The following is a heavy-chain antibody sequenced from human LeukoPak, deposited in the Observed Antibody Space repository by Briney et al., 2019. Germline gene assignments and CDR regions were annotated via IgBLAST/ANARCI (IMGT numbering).Heavy chain of an antibody. CDR1: GFAFSSYG. CDR2: IWYDGSNK. Sequence: GGSLRLSCAASGFAFSSYGLHWVRQAPGKGLEWVALIWYDGSNKYYADSVKGRFTISRDNSKNTLHLEMNSLRGEDTAVYYCAKDYGHYSLVWNSDLWGRGTLVTVSS. D-gene: IGHD3-22*01. CDR3: AKDYGHYSLVWNSDL. V-gene: IGHV3-33*06. J-gene: IGHJ2*01.